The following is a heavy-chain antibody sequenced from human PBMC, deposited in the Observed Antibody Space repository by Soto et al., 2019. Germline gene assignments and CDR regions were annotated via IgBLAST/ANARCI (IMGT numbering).Heavy chain of an antibody. V-gene: IGHV4-59*01. D-gene: IGHD2-8*01. J-gene: IGHJ5*02. CDR3: ARDRSTYGGGGTGEVKENWLDP. Sequence: SETLSLTCSVSGGSISRYYWSWIRQPPGKGLEWIGYAYYSGDTGYNPSLKSRVTMAVDTSKNQVSLKLSSVTAADTAVYYCARDRSTYGGGGTGEVKENWLDPWRQAALVT. CDR1: GGSISRYY. CDR2: AYYSGDT.